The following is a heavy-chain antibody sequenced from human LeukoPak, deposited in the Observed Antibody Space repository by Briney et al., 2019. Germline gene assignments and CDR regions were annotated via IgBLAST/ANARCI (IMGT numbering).Heavy chain of an antibody. J-gene: IGHJ4*02. D-gene: IGHD2-2*02. CDR3: AKGGIVVVPAAIADY. V-gene: IGHV3-66*01. Sequence: PGGSLRLSCAASGFTVSSNYMSWVRQAPGKGLEWVSVIYSAGSTYYADSVKGRFTISRDNSKNTLFLQMNSLRAEDTAVYYCAKGGIVVVPAAIADYWGQGTLVTVSS. CDR1: GFTVSSNY. CDR2: IYSAGST.